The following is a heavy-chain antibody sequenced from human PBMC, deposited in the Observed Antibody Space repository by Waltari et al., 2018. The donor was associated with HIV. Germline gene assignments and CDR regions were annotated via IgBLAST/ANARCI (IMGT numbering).Heavy chain of an antibody. D-gene: IGHD3-3*01. CDR1: GGSIRSNTYY. Sequence: QLQLQESGPGLVKPSETLSLTCTVSGGSIRSNTYYWGWIRQPPGKGREWSGSVSYSGSTYYNPSLKRRVTISVDTSKNQFSLKLTSVTAADTAVYYCATYSDFWSGYSERHSYEYGINVWGQGTTVTVSS. V-gene: IGHV4-39*01. J-gene: IGHJ6*02. CDR2: VSYSGST. CDR3: ATYSDFWSGYSERHSYEYGINV.